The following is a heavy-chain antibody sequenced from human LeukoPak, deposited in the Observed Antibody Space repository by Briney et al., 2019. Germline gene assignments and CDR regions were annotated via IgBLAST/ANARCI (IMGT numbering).Heavy chain of an antibody. D-gene: IGHD5-12*01. V-gene: IGHV3-21*01. CDR1: GFTFSSYS. J-gene: IGHJ4*02. CDR2: ISSTSSYI. CDR3: ARGPSGYHNT. Sequence: GGSLRLSCAASGFTFSSYSMNWVRQAPGKGLEWVSSISSTSSYIYYADSVKGRFTISRDNAKNSLYLQMNSLRAEDTAVYYCARGPSGYHNTGGQGTLVTVSS.